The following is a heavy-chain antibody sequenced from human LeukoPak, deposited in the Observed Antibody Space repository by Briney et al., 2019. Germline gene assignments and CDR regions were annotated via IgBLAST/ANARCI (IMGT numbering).Heavy chain of an antibody. CDR3: AKDLGGGGAFDI. Sequence: PGGSLRLSCAASGFTFSRYGIHWVRQAPGKGLEWVAVISFDGSNKYYADSVKGRFTISRDNSKNTLFLQMNSLRAEDTAMYYCAKDLGGGGAFDIWGQGTMVTVSS. V-gene: IGHV3-30*18. D-gene: IGHD2-15*01. CDR1: GFTFSRYG. CDR2: ISFDGSNK. J-gene: IGHJ3*02.